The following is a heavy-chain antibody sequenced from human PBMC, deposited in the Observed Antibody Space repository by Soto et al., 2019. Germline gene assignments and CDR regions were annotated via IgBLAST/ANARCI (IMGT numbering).Heavy chain of an antibody. D-gene: IGHD3-10*01. V-gene: IGHV4-31*03. Sequence: TLSLTCTVSGGSISSGGYYWSWIRQHPGKGLEWIGYIYYSGSTYYNPSLKSRVTISVDTSKNQFSLKLSSVTAVDTAVYYCARVFGFGGMDVWGQGTTVTVSS. CDR1: GGSISSGGYY. J-gene: IGHJ6*02. CDR2: IYYSGST. CDR3: ARVFGFGGMDV.